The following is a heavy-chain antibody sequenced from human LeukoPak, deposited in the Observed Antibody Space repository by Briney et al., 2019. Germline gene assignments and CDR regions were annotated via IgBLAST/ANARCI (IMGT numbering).Heavy chain of an antibody. CDR3: ARSAYLHRSGYYYDY. J-gene: IGHJ4*02. CDR2: IKQDGSEK. V-gene: IGHV3-7*01. CDR1: GFTFSSYW. D-gene: IGHD3-22*01. Sequence: GGSLRLSCAASGFTFSSYWMSWVRQAPGKGLEWVANIKQDGSEKYYVDSVKGRFTISRDNAKNSLYLQMNSLRTEDTAVYYCARSAYLHRSGYYYDYWGQGALVTVSS.